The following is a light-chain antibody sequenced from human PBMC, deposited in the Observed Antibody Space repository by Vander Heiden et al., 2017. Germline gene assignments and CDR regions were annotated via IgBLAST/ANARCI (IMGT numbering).Light chain of an antibody. CDR2: KVS. Sequence: EVVMTQSTPSLLVSLGQPASISRRSSQRLVYSDGNTYLNWFQQRPGQSPRRLIYKVSSRDARVPDRFSSGGSSTDFTLKISRVEAEDVGVYYCMRGTHTGLTFGGGTKVEIK. CDR3: MRGTHTGLT. V-gene: IGKV2-30*01. J-gene: IGKJ4*01. CDR1: QRLVYSDGNTY.